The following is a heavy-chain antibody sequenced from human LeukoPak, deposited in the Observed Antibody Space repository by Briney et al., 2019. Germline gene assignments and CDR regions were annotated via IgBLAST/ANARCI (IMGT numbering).Heavy chain of an antibody. V-gene: IGHV3-7*03. J-gene: IGHJ4*02. CDR2: IKQDGSEK. D-gene: IGHD3-9*01. CDR1: GFTFSSYW. CDR3: ARDGDLVSFDY. Sequence: GGSLRLSCAASGFTFSSYWMSWVRQAPGKGREWVANIKQDGSEKYYVDSVKGRFTISRDNAKNSLYLQMDSLRAEDTAVYYCARDGDLVSFDYWGQGTLVTVSS.